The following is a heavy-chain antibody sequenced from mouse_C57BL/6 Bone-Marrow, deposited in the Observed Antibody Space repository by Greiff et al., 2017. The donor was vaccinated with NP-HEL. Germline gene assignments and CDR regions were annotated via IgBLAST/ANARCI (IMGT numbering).Heavy chain of an antibody. Sequence: QVQLKESGAELVKPGASVKLSCKASGYTFTEYTIHWVKQRSGQGLEWIGWFYPGSGSIKYNEKFKDKATLTADKSSSTVYMELSRLTSEDSAVYFCARHGAKGPIYYGYGGFAYWGQGTLVTVSA. CDR1: GYTFTEYT. CDR2: FYPGSGSI. V-gene: IGHV1-62-2*01. J-gene: IGHJ3*01. CDR3: ARHGAKGPIYYGYGGFAY. D-gene: IGHD2-2*01.